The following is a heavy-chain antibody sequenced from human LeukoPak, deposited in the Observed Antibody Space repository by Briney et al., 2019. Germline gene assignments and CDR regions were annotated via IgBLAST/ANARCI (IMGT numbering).Heavy chain of an antibody. J-gene: IGHJ3*01. CDR3: AHLTMASPDAFDV. V-gene: IGHV3-21*06. Sequence: GGSLRLSCAASGFSFSAYGMHWDRQAPGKGLEWVSSISRSSGRIYYADSVKGRFTTSRDNARNTLSLQMKSLRAEDTAVYYCAHLTMASPDAFDVWGQGTMVTVSS. D-gene: IGHD4/OR15-4a*01. CDR1: GFSFSAYG. CDR2: ISRSSGRI.